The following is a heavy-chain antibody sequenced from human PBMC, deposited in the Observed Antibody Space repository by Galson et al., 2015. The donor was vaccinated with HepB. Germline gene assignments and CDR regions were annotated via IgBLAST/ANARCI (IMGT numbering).Heavy chain of an antibody. CDR1: GFTFSTYA. J-gene: IGHJ3*01. CDR2: ISYDGSNK. D-gene: IGHD6-19*01. Sequence: SLRLSCAASGFTFSTYAMHWVRLAPGKGLEWVAVISYDGSNKYYADSVKGRFTISRHNFNNMLYLQMNSLRAEDTALYYCAKSMDQWLVRGGDTFDFWGQGTMVTVSS. CDR3: AKSMDQWLVRGGDTFDF. V-gene: IGHV3-30*04.